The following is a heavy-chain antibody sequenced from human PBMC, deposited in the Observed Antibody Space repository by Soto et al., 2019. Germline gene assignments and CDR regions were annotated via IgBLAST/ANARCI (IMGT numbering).Heavy chain of an antibody. Sequence: EVQLLQSGGGLVQPWGSLRLSCAASGFTFTSYSMTWVRQTPGKGLEWVAAVNPGGYSTYYADSVKGRFTISRDNSNKTLYLQMNSLRAEDTAVYYCAKDLRAGSGYDFDYRDQGTLVTVSS. V-gene: IGHV3-23*01. CDR3: AKDLRAGSGYDFDY. CDR2: VNPGGYST. J-gene: IGHJ4*02. CDR1: GFTFTSYS. D-gene: IGHD5-12*01.